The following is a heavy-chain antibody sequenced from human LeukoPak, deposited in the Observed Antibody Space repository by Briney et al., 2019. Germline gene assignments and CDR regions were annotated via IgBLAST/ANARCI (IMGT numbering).Heavy chain of an antibody. CDR2: IYTGGGT. CDR1: GFTVSNNY. CDR3: ARGVAGGGHDAFDI. V-gene: IGHV3-66*01. Sequence: GGSLRLSCAASGFTVSNNYMTWVRQAPGKGLEWVSVIYTGGGTYYADSVRGRFTISRDNSKNTLYLQMNSLRAEVTAVYYCARGVAGGGHDAFDIWGQGTMVTVSS. D-gene: IGHD4-23*01. J-gene: IGHJ3*02.